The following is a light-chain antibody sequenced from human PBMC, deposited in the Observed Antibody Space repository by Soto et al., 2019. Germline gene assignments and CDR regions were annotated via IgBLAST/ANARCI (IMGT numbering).Light chain of an antibody. CDR2: DAS. J-gene: IGKJ5*01. Sequence: EIVLTQSPATLSLSPGERATLSCRASQSVGTYLGWYQQKPGQAPRLLIHDASNRATGIPDRFSGSGSGTDFTLTISSLEPEDFAVYYCQQRLIWPNFGQGTRLEIK. CDR3: QQRLIWPN. V-gene: IGKV3-11*01. CDR1: QSVGTY.